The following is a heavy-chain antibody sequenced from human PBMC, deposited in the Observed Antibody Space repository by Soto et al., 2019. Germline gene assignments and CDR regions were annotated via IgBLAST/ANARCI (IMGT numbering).Heavy chain of an antibody. V-gene: IGHV3-23*01. CDR1: GFTFSSYA. CDR3: ASPSYYGSGSYYRRRLDYYYGMDV. D-gene: IGHD3-10*01. CDR2: ISGSGGST. Sequence: GGSLRLSCAASGFTFSSYAMSWVRQAPGKGLEWVSAISGSGGSTYYADSVKGRFTISRDNSKNTLYLQMNSLRAEDTAVYYCASPSYYGSGSYYRRRLDYYYGMDVWGQGTTVTVSS. J-gene: IGHJ6*02.